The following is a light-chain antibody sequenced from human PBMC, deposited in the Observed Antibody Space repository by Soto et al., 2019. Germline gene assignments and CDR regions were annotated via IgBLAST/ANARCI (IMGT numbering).Light chain of an antibody. Sequence: DIQMTQSPSTLSASVGDRVIITCRASQSITEWLAWYQQKPGKAPKFLIYKASNLEGGVPSRFSGSGSGPEFTLTISSVQPDDFANYYCQYCDAYSWTFGQGTKVEIK. CDR2: KAS. CDR3: QYCDAYSWT. CDR1: QSITEW. V-gene: IGKV1-5*03. J-gene: IGKJ1*01.